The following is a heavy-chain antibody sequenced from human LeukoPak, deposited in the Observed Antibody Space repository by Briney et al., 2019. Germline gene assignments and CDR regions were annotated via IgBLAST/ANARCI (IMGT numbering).Heavy chain of an antibody. CDR1: GGSISSGSYY. CDR2: IYTSGST. D-gene: IGHD1-26*01. V-gene: IGHV4-61*02. J-gene: IGHJ4*02. CDR3: AREVVRGSWEDY. Sequence: SETLSLTCTVSGGSISSGSYYWSWIRQPAGKGLEWIGRIYTSGSTNYNPSLKSRVTISVDTSKNQFSLKLSSVTAADTAVYYCAREVVRGSWEDYWGQGTLVTVSS.